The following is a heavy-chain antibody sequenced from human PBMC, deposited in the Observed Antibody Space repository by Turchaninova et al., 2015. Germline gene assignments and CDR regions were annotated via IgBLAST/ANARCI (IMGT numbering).Heavy chain of an antibody. CDR3: ARNYYDSSGSFYAVEY. J-gene: IGHJ4*02. D-gene: IGHD3-22*01. V-gene: IGHV3-64*01. CDR1: GCTFSRNS. Sequence: EVQLVESGGDVVQPGGSLRISCAASGCTFSRNSMHWVRQAPGKGLEYVSAISSDGINTYYANYVKGRFTVSRDNSKNTLYLQMGSLRAEDMAVYYCARNYYDSSGSFYAVEYWGQGALVTVSS. CDR2: ISSDGINT.